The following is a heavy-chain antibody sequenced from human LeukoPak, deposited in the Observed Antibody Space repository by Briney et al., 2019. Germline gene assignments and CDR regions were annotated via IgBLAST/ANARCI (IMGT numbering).Heavy chain of an antibody. D-gene: IGHD3-22*01. CDR1: GGSFSGYY. CDR3: ALRDYDSRDLVDY. CDR2: INHSGST. V-gene: IGHV4-34*01. Sequence: SETLSLTCAVYGGSFSGYYWSWIRQPPGKGLEWIGEINHSGSTNYNPSLKSRVTISVDTSKNQFSLKLSSVTAADTAVYYCALRDYDSRDLVDYWGQGTLVTVSS. J-gene: IGHJ4*02.